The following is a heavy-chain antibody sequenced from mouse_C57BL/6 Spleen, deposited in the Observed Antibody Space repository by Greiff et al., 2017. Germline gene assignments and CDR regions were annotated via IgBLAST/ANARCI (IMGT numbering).Heavy chain of an antibody. CDR1: GYTFTDYY. CDR3: ARSGYYSNYDAMDY. J-gene: IGHJ4*01. CDR2: INPYNGGT. V-gene: IGHV1-19*01. Sequence: EVQLVESGPVLVKPGASVKMSCKASGYTFTDYYMNWVKQSHGKSLEWIGVINPYNGGTSYNQKFKGKATLTVDKSSSTAYMELNSLTSEDSAVYYCARSGYYSNYDAMDYWGQGTSVTVSS. D-gene: IGHD2-5*01.